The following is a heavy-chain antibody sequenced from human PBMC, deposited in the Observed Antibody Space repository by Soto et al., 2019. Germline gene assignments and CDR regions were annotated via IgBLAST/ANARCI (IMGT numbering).Heavy chain of an antibody. J-gene: IGHJ5*02. Sequence: QVQLVESGGGVVQPGRSLRLSCAASGFTFSSYAMHWVRQAPGKGLEWVAVISYDGSNKYYADSVKGRFTISRDNSKNTLYLQMNSLRAEDTAVYYCARDRVVVVPAAMVLGWFDPWGKGTLVTVSS. CDR3: ARDRVVVVPAAMVLGWFDP. CDR1: GFTFSSYA. D-gene: IGHD2-2*01. CDR2: ISYDGSNK. V-gene: IGHV3-30-3*01.